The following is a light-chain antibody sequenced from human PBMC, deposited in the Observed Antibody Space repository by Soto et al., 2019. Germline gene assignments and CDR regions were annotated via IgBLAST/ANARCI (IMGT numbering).Light chain of an antibody. Sequence: QSVLTQPPSVSGAPGQRVTISCSGSSSNIGAGHHIHWYQQLPGTAPKLLIYGNSNRPSGVPDRFSGSKSGTSASLAITGLQAEDEADYYCQSYDSSLSGSWVFGGGTKLTVL. J-gene: IGLJ3*02. V-gene: IGLV1-40*01. CDR3: QSYDSSLSGSWV. CDR2: GNS. CDR1: SSNIGAGHH.